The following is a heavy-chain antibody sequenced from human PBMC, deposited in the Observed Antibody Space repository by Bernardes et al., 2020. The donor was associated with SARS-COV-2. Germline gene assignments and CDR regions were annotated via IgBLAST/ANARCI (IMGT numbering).Heavy chain of an antibody. J-gene: IGHJ4*02. V-gene: IGHV4-59*01. CDR3: ARTGTKSLTDFGHFDY. CDR1: GDSISGYC. D-gene: IGHD1-7*01. CDR2: IYYTGST. Sequence: SETLSLTCTVSGDSISGYCWSWIRQPPGKGLEWIWFIYYTGSTNYYPSPKSRLTITVDTSKNHFSLKLSSVTAADTAIYYCARTGTKSLTDFGHFDYLGQGTLVTVCS.